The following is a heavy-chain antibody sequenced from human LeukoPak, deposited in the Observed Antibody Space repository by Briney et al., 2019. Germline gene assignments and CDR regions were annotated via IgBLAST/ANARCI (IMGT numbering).Heavy chain of an antibody. CDR3: AREGYCSGGSCDNWFDP. Sequence: SETLSLTWAVSGGSISSGGYSWRWIRQPPGKGLEWIGYTYHSGSTYYNPSLKSRVTISVDRSKNQFSLNLSSVTAADTAVYYCAREGYCSGGSCDNWFDPWGQGTLVTVSS. J-gene: IGHJ5*02. CDR2: TYHSGST. D-gene: IGHD2-15*01. CDR1: GGSISSGGYS. V-gene: IGHV4-30-2*01.